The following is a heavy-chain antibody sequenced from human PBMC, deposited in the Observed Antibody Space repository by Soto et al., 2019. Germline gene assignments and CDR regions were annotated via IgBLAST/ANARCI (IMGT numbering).Heavy chain of an antibody. J-gene: IGHJ4*02. Sequence: EVHLLESGGGLVQPGGSLRLSCAASGFTFSSYDMRWVRQAPGKGLEWVSGISHSGDTTYYAESVKGRFTISRDNSKNTLNLQMNSLRADDTAVYYCAKVDGGMYSTFDYWGQGTPVTVSS. CDR2: ISHSGDTT. CDR3: AKVDGGMYSTFDY. D-gene: IGHD1-26*01. V-gene: IGHV3-23*01. CDR1: GFTFSSYD.